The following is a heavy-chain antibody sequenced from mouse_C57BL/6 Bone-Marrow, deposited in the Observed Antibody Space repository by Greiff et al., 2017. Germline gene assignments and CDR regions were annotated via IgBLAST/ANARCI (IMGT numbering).Heavy chain of an antibody. J-gene: IGHJ3*01. CDR3: ARVYYGSRGAWFAY. D-gene: IGHD1-1*01. V-gene: IGHV1-81*01. CDR1: GYTFTSYG. Sequence: VQLQQSGAELARPGASVTLSCKASGYTFTSYGISWVKQRTGQGLEWIGEIYPRSGNTYYNEKFKGKATLTADKSSSTAYMELRSLTSEDSAVYFCARVYYGSRGAWFAYWGQGTLVTVSA. CDR2: IYPRSGNT.